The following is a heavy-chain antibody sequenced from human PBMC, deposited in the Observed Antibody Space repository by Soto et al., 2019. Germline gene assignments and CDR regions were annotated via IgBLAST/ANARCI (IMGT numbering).Heavy chain of an antibody. D-gene: IGHD1-26*01. CDR3: ARGGSIYWYFDL. CDR1: GYTFTSYA. Sequence: QVQLVQSGAEVKKPGASVKVSCKASGYTFTSYAMHWVLQAPGQRLEWMGWINAGNGNTKYSQKFQGRVTITRDKSASTDYMELSSLRSEDTAVYYCARGGSIYWYFDLWGRGTLVTVSS. V-gene: IGHV1-3*01. J-gene: IGHJ2*01. CDR2: INAGNGNT.